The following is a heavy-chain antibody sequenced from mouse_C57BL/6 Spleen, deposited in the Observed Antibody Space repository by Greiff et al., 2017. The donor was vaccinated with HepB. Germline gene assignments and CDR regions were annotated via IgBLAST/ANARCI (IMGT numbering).Heavy chain of an antibody. CDR1: GYTFTSYW. D-gene: IGHD1-1*01. Sequence: QVQLQQPGAELVKPGASVKMSCTASGYTFTSYWITWVKQRPGQGLEWIGDIYPGSGSTNYNEKFKSQATLTVDTSSSTAYMQLSSLTSEDSAVYYWARENGTVRRDWYFDVWGTGTTVTVSS. V-gene: IGHV1-55*01. CDR3: ARENGTVRRDWYFDV. CDR2: IYPGSGST. J-gene: IGHJ1*03.